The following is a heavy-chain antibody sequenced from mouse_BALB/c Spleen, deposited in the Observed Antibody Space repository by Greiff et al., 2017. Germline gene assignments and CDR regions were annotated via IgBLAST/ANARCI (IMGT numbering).Heavy chain of an antibody. CDR1: GFTFSSYT. V-gene: IGHV5-9*03. CDR2: ISSGGGNT. D-gene: IGHD2-3*01. CDR3: ARLYDGYYGMAY. J-gene: IGHJ3*01. Sequence: EVKLMESGGGLVKPGGSLKLSCAASGFTFSSYTMTWVRQTPGKTLEWVATISSGGGNTYYPDSVKGRFTISRDNAKSNLYLQMNSLRAEDTALYYCARLYDGYYGMAYWGQGTLVTVSA.